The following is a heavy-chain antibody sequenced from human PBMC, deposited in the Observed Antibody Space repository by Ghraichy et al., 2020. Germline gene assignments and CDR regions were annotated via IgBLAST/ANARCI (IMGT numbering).Heavy chain of an antibody. CDR3: AKDIYYYGSRNFAPSE. Sequence: GESLNISCAASGFTFDDYAMHWVRQAPGKGLEWVSLISWDGDSTYYADSVKGRFTISRDNSKNSLYLQMNSLGPEDTALYYCAKDIYYYGSRNFAPSEWGQGTLVTVSS. CDR2: ISWDGDST. D-gene: IGHD3-10*01. J-gene: IGHJ4*02. CDR1: GFTFDDYA. V-gene: IGHV3-43D*03.